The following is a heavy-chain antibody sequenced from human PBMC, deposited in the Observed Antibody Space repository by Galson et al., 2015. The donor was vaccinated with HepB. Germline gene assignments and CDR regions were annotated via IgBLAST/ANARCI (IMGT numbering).Heavy chain of an antibody. CDR3: ARVDTAILPRSFHYYYGMDV. J-gene: IGHJ6*02. V-gene: IGHV4-34*01. Sequence: SETLSLTCAVYGGSFSGYYWSWIRQPPGKGLEWIGEINHSGSTNYNPSLKSRVTISVDTSKNQFSLKLSSVTAADTAVYYCARVDTAILPRSFHYYYGMDVWGQGTTVTVSS. CDR1: GGSFSGYY. CDR2: INHSGST. D-gene: IGHD5-18*01.